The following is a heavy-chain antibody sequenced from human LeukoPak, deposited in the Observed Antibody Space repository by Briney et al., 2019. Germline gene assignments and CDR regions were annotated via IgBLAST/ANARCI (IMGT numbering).Heavy chain of an antibody. V-gene: IGHV4-59*02. CDR1: GGSVTDYY. CDR3: ASRKLGNDY. J-gene: IGHJ4*02. CDR2: IYYTGT. Sequence: SETLSLTCTVSGGSVTDYYWSWIRQSPGKGLEWIGYIYYTGTSYNPSLKSRVIISADTSKNQFSLKLISVTAADTAVYYGASRKLGNDYWGQGTLVTVSS. D-gene: IGHD7-27*01.